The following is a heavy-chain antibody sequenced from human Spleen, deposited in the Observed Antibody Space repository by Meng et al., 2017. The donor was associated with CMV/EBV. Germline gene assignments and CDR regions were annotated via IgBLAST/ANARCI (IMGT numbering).Heavy chain of an antibody. J-gene: IGHJ4*02. CDR3: ARVVVAPASILDY. V-gene: IGHV4-30-4*08. D-gene: IGHD2-2*02. CDR2: IYNSGNT. CDR1: GGSISSEDYF. Sequence: LRLSCTVSGGSISSEDYFWTWIRQPPGEGLDLIGNIYNSGNTHYNSSLKSRVIISLDTSKNQFSLNLTSVTAADTAVYYCARVVVAPASILDYWGQGTLVTVSS.